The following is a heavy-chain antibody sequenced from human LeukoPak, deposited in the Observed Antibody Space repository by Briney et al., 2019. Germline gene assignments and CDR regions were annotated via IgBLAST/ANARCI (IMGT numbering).Heavy chain of an antibody. D-gene: IGHD6-13*01. Sequence: ASVNVSCKASGHTFTSYDINRVRQAAGQGREGRGWMNPDRGKTGYAQKFQGRVTMTSNPSISTAYMELSSLTSEDTAVYYCARRIAAAGVGIVYWGQGTLVTVSS. J-gene: IGHJ4*02. V-gene: IGHV1-8*01. CDR1: GHTFTSYD. CDR2: MNPDRGKT. CDR3: ARRIAAAGVGIVY.